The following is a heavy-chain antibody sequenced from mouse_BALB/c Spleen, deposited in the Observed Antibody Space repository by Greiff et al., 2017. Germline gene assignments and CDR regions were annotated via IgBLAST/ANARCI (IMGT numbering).Heavy chain of an antibody. CDR3: ARFPHWDWFAY. Sequence: VHLVESGPGLVAPSQSLSITCTVSGFSLTSYGVHWVRQPPGKGLEWLGVIWAGGSTNYNSALMSRLSISKDNSKSQVFLKMNSLQTDDTAMYYCARFPHWDWFAYWGQGTLVTVSA. J-gene: IGHJ3*01. V-gene: IGHV2-9*02. CDR1: GFSLTSYG. D-gene: IGHD4-1*01. CDR2: IWAGGST.